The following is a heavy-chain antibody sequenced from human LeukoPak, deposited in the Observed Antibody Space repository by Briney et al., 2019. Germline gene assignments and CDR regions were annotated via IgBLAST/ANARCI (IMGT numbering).Heavy chain of an antibody. CDR3: ARTQYYFDY. CDR2: IYYSGDS. Sequence: SQTLSLTCTVSGGSVSSDDYYWSWIRQPPGKGLEWIGYIYYSGDSYYDPSLKSRVTMSVDTSKNQFSLQLSSVTAADTAVYYCARTQYYFDYWGQGTLVTVSS. V-gene: IGHV4-30-4*08. CDR1: GGSVSSDDYY. J-gene: IGHJ4*02. D-gene: IGHD4-11*01.